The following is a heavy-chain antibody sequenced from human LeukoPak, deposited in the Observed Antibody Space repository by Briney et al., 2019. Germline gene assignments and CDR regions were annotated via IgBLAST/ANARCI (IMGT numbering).Heavy chain of an antibody. CDR3: AREREGAFDY. V-gene: IGHV3-48*03. CDR2: ISFSGGTI. D-gene: IGHD1-26*01. J-gene: IGHJ4*02. CDR1: GFTFSSYG. Sequence: PGGSLRLSCAASGFTFSSYGMNWVRQAPGKGLEWVSYISFSGGTIFYADSVKGRFTISRDNAKNSLYLQMNSLRAEDTAVYYCAREREGAFDYWGQGTLVTVSS.